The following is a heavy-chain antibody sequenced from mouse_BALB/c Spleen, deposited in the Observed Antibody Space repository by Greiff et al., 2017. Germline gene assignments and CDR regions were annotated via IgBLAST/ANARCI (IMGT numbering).Heavy chain of an antibody. Sequence: EVKLVESGGGLVQPGGSRKLSCAASGFTFSSFGMHWVRQAPEKGLEWVAYISSGSSTIYYADTVKGRFTISRDNPKNTLFLQMTSLRSEDTAMYYCARSNDYDYFDYWGQGTTLTVSS. CDR3: ARSNDYDYFDY. CDR2: ISSGSSTI. CDR1: GFTFSSFG. J-gene: IGHJ2*01. D-gene: IGHD2-4*01. V-gene: IGHV5-17*02.